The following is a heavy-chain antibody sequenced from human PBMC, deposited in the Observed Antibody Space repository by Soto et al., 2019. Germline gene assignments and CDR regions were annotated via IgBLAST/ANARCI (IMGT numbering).Heavy chain of an antibody. D-gene: IGHD3-9*01. CDR1: GAPITSNY. CDR2: LDHQGYS. Sequence: PSETLALACSVSGAPITSNYWTSIRQPPGKGLEWIGYLDHQGYSNYSPSLRSRVSMSIDTSKNQLSLKVHSVTAADTAVYYCARVTVTGYFDWLDPWGQGTLVTVSS. J-gene: IGHJ5*02. CDR3: ARVTVTGYFDWLDP. V-gene: IGHV4-59*01.